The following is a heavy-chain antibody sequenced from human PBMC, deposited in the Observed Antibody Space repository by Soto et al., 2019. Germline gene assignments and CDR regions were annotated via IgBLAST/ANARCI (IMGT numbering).Heavy chain of an antibody. J-gene: IGHJ4*02. CDR2: IYHSGST. Sequence: SETLSLTCAVSGYSIRSGYYWGWIRQPPGKGLEWIGSIYHSGSTYYNPSLKSRVTISVDTSKNQISLKLSSVTAADTAVYYCARDVDYDTNGYDYLDYWGQGTLVTVYS. V-gene: IGHV4-38-2*02. CDR1: GYSIRSGYY. CDR3: ARDVDYDTNGYDYLDY. D-gene: IGHD3-22*01.